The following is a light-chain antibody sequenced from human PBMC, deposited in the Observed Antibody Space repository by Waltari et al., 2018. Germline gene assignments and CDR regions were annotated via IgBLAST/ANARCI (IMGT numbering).Light chain of an antibody. J-gene: IGKJ2*01. CDR3: MQGTHWPYT. V-gene: IGKV2-30*01. CDR2: EVS. CDR1: QSLVFSNGNTY. Sequence: DVVMTQSPLSLPVTLGQPASIPCRSSQSLVFSNGNTYLNWFQQRPGQSPRRLNYEVSNRDSGVPDRFSGSGSGPDFTLKISRVEAEDVGLYFCMQGTHWPYTFGQGTKLEIK.